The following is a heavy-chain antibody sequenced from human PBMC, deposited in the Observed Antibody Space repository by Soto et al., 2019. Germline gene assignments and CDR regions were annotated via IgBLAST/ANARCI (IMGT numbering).Heavy chain of an antibody. Sequence: SETLSLTCAVSGYSMTSGYYWGWVRQPPGKGLEWLGSIYHGGSIYYNPSLKGRVTISLDTSKNHFSLDLTSVTAADTAVYYCERTFDYYGMDVWGQGTTVTVSS. CDR2: IYHGGSI. V-gene: IGHV4-38-2*01. CDR3: ERTFDYYGMDV. CDR1: GYSMTSGYY. D-gene: IGHD3-3*01. J-gene: IGHJ6*02.